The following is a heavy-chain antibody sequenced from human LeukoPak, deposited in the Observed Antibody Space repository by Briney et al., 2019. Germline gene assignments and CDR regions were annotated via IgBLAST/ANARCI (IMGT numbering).Heavy chain of an antibody. D-gene: IGHD5-12*01. CDR1: GGSFSGYY. J-gene: IGHJ6*03. Sequence: PSETLSLTCAVYGGSFSGYYWSWIRQPPGKGLEWIGEINHSGSTNYNPSLKSRVTISVDTSKNQFSLKLSSVTAADTAVYYCTRASGWIVAEGYYYYMDVWGKGTTVTVSS. V-gene: IGHV4-34*01. CDR2: INHSGST. CDR3: TRASGWIVAEGYYYYMDV.